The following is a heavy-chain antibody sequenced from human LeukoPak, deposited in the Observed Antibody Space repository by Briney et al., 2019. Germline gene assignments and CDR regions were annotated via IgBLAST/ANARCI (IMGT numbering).Heavy chain of an antibody. Sequence: ASVKVSCKAPGYTFTGYYMHWVRQAPGQGLEWMGWINPNSGGTNYAQKFQGRVTMTRDTSISTAYMELSRLTSDDTAVYYCASAPKYYYDSSGYYFDDWGQGTLVTVSS. D-gene: IGHD3-22*01. CDR1: GYTFTGYY. V-gene: IGHV1-2*02. CDR2: INPNSGGT. J-gene: IGHJ4*02. CDR3: ASAPKYYYDSSGYYFDD.